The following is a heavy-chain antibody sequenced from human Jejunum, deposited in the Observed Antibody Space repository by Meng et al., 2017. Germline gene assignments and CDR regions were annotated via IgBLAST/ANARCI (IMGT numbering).Heavy chain of an antibody. CDR3: ARVSKPYGSGLDP. CDR2: IYYSGST. D-gene: IGHD3-10*01. CDR1: GGSISGSNYY. V-gene: IGHV4-39*07. J-gene: IGHJ5*02. Sequence: QPALQEAGPGLVKASETLSLPCTVSGGSISGSNYYWGWTRQPPGKGLEWIGTIYYSGSTYYNPSLKSRVTISVDTSKNQFSLNLSSVTAADTAIYYCARVSKPYGSGLDPWGQGTLVTVSS.